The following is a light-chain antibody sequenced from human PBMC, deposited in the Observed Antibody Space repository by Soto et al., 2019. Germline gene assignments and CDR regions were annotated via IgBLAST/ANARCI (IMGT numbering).Light chain of an antibody. CDR3: QQYGSSPLT. J-gene: IGKJ4*01. V-gene: IGKV3-20*01. Sequence: EIVLTQSPGTLSLSPGERATLSCRASQSVSSSFLAWYQQKPGQAPRLLIYGASSRATGIPDRFSGSGSGTDFPLTISRLEPEDVAVYYCQQYGSSPLTFGGGTKVEI. CDR2: GAS. CDR1: QSVSSSF.